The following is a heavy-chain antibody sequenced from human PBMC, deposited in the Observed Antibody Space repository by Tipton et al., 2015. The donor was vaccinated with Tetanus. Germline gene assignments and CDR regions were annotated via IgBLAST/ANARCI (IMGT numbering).Heavy chain of an antibody. CDR3: AREADCSGGSCFSGDFDN. J-gene: IGHJ4*02. V-gene: IGHV3-33*01. D-gene: IGHD2-15*01. CDR1: GFIFSSYG. CDR2: SWYDGTDK. Sequence: SLRLSCAASGFIFSSYGIHWVRQAPGKGLEWVAVSWYDGTDKYYADSVKGRFTISRDNSKNTLYLQMNSLRAEDTALYYCAREADCSGGSCFSGDFDNWGQGTQVPVSS.